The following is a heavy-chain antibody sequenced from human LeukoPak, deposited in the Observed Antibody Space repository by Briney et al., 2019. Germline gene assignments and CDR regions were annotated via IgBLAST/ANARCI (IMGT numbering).Heavy chain of an antibody. D-gene: IGHD6-13*01. CDR2: ISGSGGST. CDR1: GLTFSSYA. Sequence: GGSLRLSCAAAGLTFSSYAMSWVRQAPGKGLEWVSAISGSGGSTYYADSVKGRFTISRDNSKNTLYLQMNSLRAEDTAMFYCAGGYSSSWYSGFQHWGQGTLVTVSS. V-gene: IGHV3-23*01. CDR3: AGGYSSSWYSGFQH. J-gene: IGHJ1*01.